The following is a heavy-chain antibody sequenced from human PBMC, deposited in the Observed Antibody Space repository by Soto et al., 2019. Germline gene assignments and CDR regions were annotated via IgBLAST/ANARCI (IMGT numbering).Heavy chain of an antibody. J-gene: IGHJ6*02. CDR2: IKQDGSEK. Sequence: PGGSLRLSCAASGFTFSSYWMSWVRQAPGKGLEWVANIKQDGSEKYYVDSVKGRFTISRDNAKNSLYLQMDSLRAEDTAVYYCARDRRLLVVAATRDYYYNGMDVWGQGTTVTVSS. D-gene: IGHD2-15*01. V-gene: IGHV3-7*01. CDR1: GFTFSSYW. CDR3: ARDRRLLVVAATRDYYYNGMDV.